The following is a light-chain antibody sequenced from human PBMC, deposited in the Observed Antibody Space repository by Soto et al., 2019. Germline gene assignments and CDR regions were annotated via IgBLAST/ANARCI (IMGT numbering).Light chain of an antibody. J-gene: IGKJ1*01. CDR3: QQDDSSPRT. V-gene: IGKV3-15*01. Sequence: EIVLPRTPAALSFASCCRATRSCRASQSISDTFAWYQQKPGQAPRLLIYGASRRATGFPARFSGSGSGTDFTLTISSLQSEDFAAYYCQQDDSSPRTVGQGTKVDI. CDR1: QSISDT. CDR2: GAS.